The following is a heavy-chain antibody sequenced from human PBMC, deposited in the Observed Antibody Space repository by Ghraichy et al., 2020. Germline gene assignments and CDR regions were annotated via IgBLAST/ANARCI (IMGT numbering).Heavy chain of an antibody. CDR1: GLTFSNFW. J-gene: IGHJ4*02. CDR2: INRDGSTI. Sequence: ETLSLTCAASGLTFSNFWMHWVRQAPGKGLVWVSRINRDGSTINYADSVKGRFTISRDNAKNTVYLQMNSLRAEDTAVYYCASGAIRGSFQFWFDYWGQGTLVTVSS. CDR3: ASGAIRGSFQFWFDY. V-gene: IGHV3-74*01. D-gene: IGHD3-16*01.